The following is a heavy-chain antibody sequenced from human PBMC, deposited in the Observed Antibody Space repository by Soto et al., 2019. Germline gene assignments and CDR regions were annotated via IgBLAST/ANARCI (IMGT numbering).Heavy chain of an antibody. CDR1: GGTFSSYA. Sequence: SVKVSCKASGGTFSSYAISWVRQAPGQGLEWMGGIIPIFGTANYAQKFQGRVTITADESTSTAYMELSSLRSEDTAVYYCARGAYYYDSSGYRDWFDPWGQGTLVTVSS. D-gene: IGHD3-22*01. CDR3: ARGAYYYDSSGYRDWFDP. CDR2: IIPIFGTA. J-gene: IGHJ5*02. V-gene: IGHV1-69*13.